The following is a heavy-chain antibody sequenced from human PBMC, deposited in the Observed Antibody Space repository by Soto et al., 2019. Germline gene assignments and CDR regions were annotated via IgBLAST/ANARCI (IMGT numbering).Heavy chain of an antibody. D-gene: IGHD6-6*01. V-gene: IGHV1-46*01. CDR3: ARDLVPSRQPKYYYYGMDV. CDR1: GYTFTSYY. J-gene: IGHJ6*02. CDR2: INPSGGST. Sequence: GASVKVSCKASGYTFTSYYMHWVRQAPGQGLEWMGIINPSGGSTSYAQKFQGRVTMTRDTSTSTVYMELSSLRSEDTAVYYCARDLVPSRQPKYYYYGMDVWGQGTTVTGSS.